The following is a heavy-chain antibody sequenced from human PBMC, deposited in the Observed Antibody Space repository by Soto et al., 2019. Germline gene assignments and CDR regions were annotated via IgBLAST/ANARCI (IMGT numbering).Heavy chain of an antibody. CDR3: ARGGSGDLDADDY. V-gene: IGHV4-30-4*01. D-gene: IGHD3-3*01. J-gene: IGHJ4*02. CDR1: GGSISSGDYY. Sequence: QVQLQESGPGLVKPSQTLSLTCTVSGGSISSGDYYWSWIRQPPGKGLEWIGYIYYRGSTYYNTSLKRRVTRSVDTSKNQVSLELSSVTAADTAVYYCARGGSGDLDADDYWGQGTLVTVSS. CDR2: IYYRGST.